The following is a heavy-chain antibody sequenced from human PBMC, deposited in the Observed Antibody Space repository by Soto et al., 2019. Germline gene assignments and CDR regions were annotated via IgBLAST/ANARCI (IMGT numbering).Heavy chain of an antibody. J-gene: IGHJ4*02. CDR3: ARRYGSAIDY. Sequence: SVTLSLTCTVSGGTSSSWYCSWIRQPPGKGLEWIGYIYYSGSTNCNPSLKSRVTISVDTSKNQFSLKLSSVTAADTAVYYCARRYGSAIDYWGQGTLVTVSS. D-gene: IGHD1-26*01. CDR1: GGTSSSWY. CDR2: IYYSGST. V-gene: IGHV4-59*08.